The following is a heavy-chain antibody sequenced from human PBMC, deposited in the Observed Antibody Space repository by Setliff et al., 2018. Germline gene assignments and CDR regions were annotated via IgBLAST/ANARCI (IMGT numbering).Heavy chain of an antibody. CDR3: LWSLTSDDTAIYFCAKEPALSLTESIRRSYYDYALDF. V-gene: IGHV4-61*02. D-gene: IGHD1-26*01. J-gene: IGHJ6*02. Sequence: PSETLSLTCTVSGGSISSGSYYWTWLRQPAGRGLEWIGRIYVGGSANHNPSLKSRVTISVDTPKNQFSLMLRSVTTDTTTAYMELWSLTSDDTAIYFCAKEPALSLTESIRRSYYDYALDFWGQGTTVTVSS. CDR1: GGSISSGSYY. CDR2: IYVGGSA.